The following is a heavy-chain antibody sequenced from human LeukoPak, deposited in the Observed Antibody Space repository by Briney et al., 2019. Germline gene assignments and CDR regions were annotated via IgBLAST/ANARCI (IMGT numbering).Heavy chain of an antibody. D-gene: IGHD3-22*01. J-gene: IGHJ4*02. CDR3: AREVEDTGDGSGYYSRMFDY. Sequence: GGSLRLSCAASGFTFSSYSMNWVRQAPGKGLEWVSSISSSSSYIYYADSVKGRFTISRDNAKNSLYLQMNSLRAEDTAVYYCAREVEDTGDGSGYYSRMFDYXGQGTLVTVSS. CDR1: GFTFSSYS. V-gene: IGHV3-21*01. CDR2: ISSSSSYI.